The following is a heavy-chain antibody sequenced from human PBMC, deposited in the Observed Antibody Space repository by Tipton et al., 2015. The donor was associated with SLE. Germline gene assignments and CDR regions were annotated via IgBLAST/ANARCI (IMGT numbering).Heavy chain of an antibody. D-gene: IGHD1-26*01. J-gene: IGHJ6*02. Sequence: TLSLTCAVYSGSFSGYYWSWLRQPPGKGLEWIGEINHSGSTNYNPSLKSRVTISVDTSKNQFSLKLSSVTAADTAVYYCARVGRGKRNYGLDVWGQGTTVTVSS. CDR3: ARVGRGKRNYGLDV. CDR1: SGSFSGYY. CDR2: INHSGST. V-gene: IGHV4-34*01.